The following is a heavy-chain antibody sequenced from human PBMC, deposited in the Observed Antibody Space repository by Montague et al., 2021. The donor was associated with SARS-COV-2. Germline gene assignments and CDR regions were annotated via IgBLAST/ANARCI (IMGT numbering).Heavy chain of an antibody. D-gene: IGHD4-23*01. V-gene: IGHV4-59*01. CDR1: GGSITGYY. CDR3: VRDHPYGGPRGAYDI. J-gene: IGHJ3*02. CDR2: IYDGGAV. Sequence: SETLSLTCTVSGGSITGYYWSWLRRSPGKGLEWIAYIYDGGAVNYSPSLGSRVTISTDTSKNQLSLKVNSVTAADTAVYCCVRDHPYGGPRGAYDIWGQGTVVTVSS.